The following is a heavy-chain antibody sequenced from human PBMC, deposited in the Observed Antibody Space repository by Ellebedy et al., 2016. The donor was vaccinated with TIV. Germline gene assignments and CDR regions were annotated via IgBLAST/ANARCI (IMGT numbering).Heavy chain of an antibody. Sequence: PGGSLGLSCAASGFTFSSYAMSRVRQAPGEGLEWVSTITGSGSRTDYADSVKGRFTFSRDNSKNTLYLHMNSLRADDTAVYHCAKGTQWLGRSCFDYWGQGTLVTVSS. D-gene: IGHD6-19*01. V-gene: IGHV3-23*01. J-gene: IGHJ4*02. CDR3: AKGTQWLGRSCFDY. CDR2: ITGSGSRT. CDR1: GFTFSSYA.